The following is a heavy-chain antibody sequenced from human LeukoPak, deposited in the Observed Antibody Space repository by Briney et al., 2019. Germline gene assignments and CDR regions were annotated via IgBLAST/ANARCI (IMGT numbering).Heavy chain of an antibody. CDR2: INPNSGGT. D-gene: IGHD3-3*01. V-gene: IGHV1-2*02. CDR3: AGDASYYDFWSGDGPIDY. Sequence: ASVKVSCKASGYTFTGYYMHWVRQAPGQGLEWMGWINPNSGGTNYAQKFQGRVTMTRDTSISTAYMELSRLRSDDTAVYYCAGDASYYDFWSGDGPIDYWGQGTLVTVSS. J-gene: IGHJ4*02. CDR1: GYTFTGYY.